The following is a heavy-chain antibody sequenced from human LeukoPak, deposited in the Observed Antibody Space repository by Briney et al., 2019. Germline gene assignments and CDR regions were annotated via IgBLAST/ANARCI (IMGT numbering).Heavy chain of an antibody. CDR2: IKSKTDGWTT. CDR1: GFTFSNAW. D-gene: IGHD3-22*01. Sequence: PGGSLRLSCAASGFTFSNAWMSWVRQAPGKGLEWVGRIKSKTDGWTTDYAAPVKGRLTISRDDSKNTLYLQMNSLKTEDTAVYYCITGKNYYDSSGQEYWGQGTLVTVSS. J-gene: IGHJ4*02. V-gene: IGHV3-15*01. CDR3: ITGKNYYDSSGQEY.